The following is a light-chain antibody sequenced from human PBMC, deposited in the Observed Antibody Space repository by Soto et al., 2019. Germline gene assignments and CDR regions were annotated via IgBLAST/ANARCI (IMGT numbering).Light chain of an antibody. J-gene: IGKJ4*01. CDR3: QQSYSQTLS. V-gene: IGKV1-39*01. Sequence: DIPVTHTPSSLFASVNYPLATTFRASQTIDKYLNWYQEKPGKAPKLLIYTTSTLQSEVPSRFSGSGSETDLTLTISRLQPEDFTTYYCQQSYSQTLSFGGGTKVDIK. CDR2: TTS. CDR1: QTIDKY.